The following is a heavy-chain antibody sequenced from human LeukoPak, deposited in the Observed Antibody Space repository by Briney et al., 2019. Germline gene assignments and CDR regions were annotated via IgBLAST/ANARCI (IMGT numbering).Heavy chain of an antibody. D-gene: IGHD2-21*02. CDR2: ISSSGSTI. CDR3: ARSICGGDCYYTIDY. CDR1: GFTFSDYY. J-gene: IGHJ4*02. Sequence: GGSLRLSCAASGFTFSDYYMSWIRQAPGKGLEWVSYISSSGSTIYYADSVKGRFTISRDNAKNSLYLQMNSLRAEDTAVYYCARSICGGDCYYTIDYWGQGTLVTVSS. V-gene: IGHV3-11*04.